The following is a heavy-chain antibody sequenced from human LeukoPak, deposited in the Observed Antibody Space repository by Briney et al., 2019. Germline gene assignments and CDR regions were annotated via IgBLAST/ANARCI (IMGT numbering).Heavy chain of an antibody. V-gene: IGHV1-8*01. D-gene: IGHD5-24*01. CDR3: ARDSERWLQWP. CDR2: MNPNSGNT. J-gene: IGHJ4*02. CDR1: GYTFTSYD. Sequence: ASVKVSCKASGYTFTSYDINWVRQATGQGLEWLGWMNPNSGNTGYAQKFQGRVTMTRDTSTNTAYMELSSLRSEDTAVYYCARDSERWLQWPWGQGTLVTGSS.